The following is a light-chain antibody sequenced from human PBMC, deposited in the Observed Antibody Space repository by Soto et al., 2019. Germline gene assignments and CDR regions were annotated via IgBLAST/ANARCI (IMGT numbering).Light chain of an antibody. Sequence: QSVLTQPASVSGSPGQSITISCTGTSSDVGTYNYVSWYQQHPGEAPKVMISEVSNRPSGVSNRFSGSKSGNTASLTISGLQAEDEADYYCSSYTTSSTYVFGTGTKLTVL. CDR3: SSYTTSSTYV. CDR2: EVS. CDR1: SSDVGTYNY. V-gene: IGLV2-14*01. J-gene: IGLJ1*01.